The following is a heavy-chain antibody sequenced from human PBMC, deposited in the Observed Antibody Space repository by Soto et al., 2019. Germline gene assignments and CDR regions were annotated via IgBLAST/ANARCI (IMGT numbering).Heavy chain of an antibody. J-gene: IGHJ4*02. V-gene: IGHV3-21*06. CDR3: ARNDEGGSRL. CDR1: GFTIRGFA. CDR2: ISGGGEDR. D-gene: IGHD3-16*01. Sequence: EVQLVESGGGLVKPGGSLRISCVGSGFTIRGFAMNWVRQAPGKGLEWVSSISGGGEDRVYTDSMKGRFTISRDNAKNSLYLEMNSLRAEDTAIYFCARNDEGGSRLWCQGTLVTGSS.